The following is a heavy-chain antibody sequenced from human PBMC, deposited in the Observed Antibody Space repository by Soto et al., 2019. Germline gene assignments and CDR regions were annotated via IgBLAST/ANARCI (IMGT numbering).Heavy chain of an antibody. CDR1: GFTFSSYA. CDR3: AKDKRWATVTSDWFDP. J-gene: IGHJ5*02. V-gene: IGHV3-23*01. D-gene: IGHD4-17*01. Sequence: GGSLRLSCAASGFTFSSYAMSWVRQAPGKGLEWVSAISGSGGSTYYADSVKGRFTISRDNSKNTLYLQMNSLRAEDTAVYYCAKDKRWATVTSDWFDPWGQGTLVTVSS. CDR2: ISGSGGST.